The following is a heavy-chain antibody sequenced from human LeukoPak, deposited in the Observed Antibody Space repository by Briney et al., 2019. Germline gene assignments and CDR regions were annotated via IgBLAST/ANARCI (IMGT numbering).Heavy chain of an antibody. D-gene: IGHD3-10*01. Sequence: ASVKVSCKASGGTFSSYAINWVRQATGQGLEWMGWMNPNSGNTGYAQKFQGRVTMTRNTSISTAYMELSSLRSEDTAVYYCARVPYYYGSGSYYTGGYYYYYYYYMDVWGKGTTVTISS. CDR1: GGTFSSYA. J-gene: IGHJ6*03. CDR2: MNPNSGNT. V-gene: IGHV1-8*02. CDR3: ARVPYYYGSGSYYTGGYYYYYYYYMDV.